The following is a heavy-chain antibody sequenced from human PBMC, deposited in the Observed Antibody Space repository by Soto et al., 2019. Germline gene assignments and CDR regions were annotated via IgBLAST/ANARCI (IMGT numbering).Heavy chain of an antibody. V-gene: IGHV4-39*02. CDR2: IYYSGAT. CDR3: APVGIGTTTVDY. J-gene: IGHJ4*02. CDR1: GGSISSSTYY. Sequence: SETLSLTCLVSGGSISSSTYYWGWIRQPPGKGLEWIGSIYYSGATYYNPSLRSRITISMDRSKNHFSLKLTSVTAADTAIYYCAPVGIGTTTVDYWGQGILVTVSS. D-gene: IGHD5-12*01.